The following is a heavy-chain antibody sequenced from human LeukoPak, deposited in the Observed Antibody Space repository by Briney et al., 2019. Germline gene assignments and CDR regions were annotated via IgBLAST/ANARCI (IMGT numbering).Heavy chain of an antibody. V-gene: IGHV4-34*01. CDR3: ARLNLAVAGYFFDY. CDR1: GGSFSGYY. CDR2: INHSGST. J-gene: IGHJ4*02. D-gene: IGHD6-19*01. Sequence: SETLSLTCAVYGGSFSGYYWSWIRRPPGKGLEWIGEINHSGSTNYNPSLKSRVTISVDTSKNQFSLNLSSVAAADTAVYYCARLNLAVAGYFFDYWGRGTLVTVSS.